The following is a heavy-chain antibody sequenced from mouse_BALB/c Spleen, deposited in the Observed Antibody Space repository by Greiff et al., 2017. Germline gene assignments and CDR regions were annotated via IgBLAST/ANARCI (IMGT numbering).Heavy chain of an antibody. CDR3: ARGGQLGLQGIYYAMDY. V-gene: IGHV5-17*02. CDR1: GFTFSSFG. D-gene: IGHD3-1*01. Sequence: DVMLVESGGGLVQPGGSRKLSCAASGFTFSSFGMHWVRQAPEKGLEWVAYISSGSSTIYYAATVKGRFTISRDNPKNTLFLQMTSLRSEDTAMYYCARGGQLGLQGIYYAMDYWGQGTSVTVSS. J-gene: IGHJ4*01. CDR2: ISSGSSTI.